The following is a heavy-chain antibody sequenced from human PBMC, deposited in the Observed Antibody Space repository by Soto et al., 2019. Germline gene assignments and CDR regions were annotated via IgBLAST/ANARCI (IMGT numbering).Heavy chain of an antibody. D-gene: IGHD3-16*02. V-gene: IGHV1-69*11. CDR3: SRWPQHRYTADPYAVDV. CDR2: IVPSLDTT. Sequence: QVHLVQSGTEVKKPGSSVKVSCKASGGTFSSSGFSWVRQAPGQGLEWMGMIVPSLDTTNYAQKFQARVTITADEVTSTAYMELRSLRSEDTDAYDFSRWPQHRYTADPYAVDVWGQGTMVIVSS. CDR1: GGTFSSSG. J-gene: IGHJ6*02.